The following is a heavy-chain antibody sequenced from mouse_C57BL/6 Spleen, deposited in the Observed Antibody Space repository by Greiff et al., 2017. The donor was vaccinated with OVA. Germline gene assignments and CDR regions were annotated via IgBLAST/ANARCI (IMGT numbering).Heavy chain of an antibody. CDR2: IDPSDSYT. D-gene: IGHD1-2*01. CDR1: GYTFTSYW. Sequence: VQLQQPGAELVMPGASVKLSCKASGYTFTSYWMHWEKQRPGQGLEWIGEIDPSDSYTNYNQKFKGKSTLTVDKSSSTAYMQLSSLTSEDSAVYYCARGRITTALDYWGQGTTLTVSS. V-gene: IGHV1-69*01. CDR3: ARGRITTALDY. J-gene: IGHJ2*01.